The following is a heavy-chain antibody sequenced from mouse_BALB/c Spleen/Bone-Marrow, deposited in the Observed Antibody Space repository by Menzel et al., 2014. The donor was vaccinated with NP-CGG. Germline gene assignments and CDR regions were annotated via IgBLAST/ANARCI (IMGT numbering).Heavy chain of an antibody. D-gene: IGHD2-13*01. CDR1: GYTFTSYL. J-gene: IGHJ2*01. V-gene: IGHV1-14*01. Sequence: VQLQQSGPELVKPGASVKMSCKASGYTFTSYLIHWVKQKPGQGLEWIGYITPYNDDTKYNEKFKGKATLTSDKSSSPAYMELSSLTSEDSAVYYCARWGETPSFDYWGQGTTLTVSS. CDR2: ITPYNDDT. CDR3: ARWGETPSFDY.